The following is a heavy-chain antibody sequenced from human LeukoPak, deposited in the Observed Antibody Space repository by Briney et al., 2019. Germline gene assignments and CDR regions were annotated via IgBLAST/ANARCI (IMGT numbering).Heavy chain of an antibody. V-gene: IGHV1-2*02. Sequence: ASVKVSCTASGYTFTGYYMHWVRQAPGQGLEWMGWINPNSGGTNYAQKFQGRGTMTRDTSISTAYMELSRLRSDDTAVYYCATHSSGWYKDLGYWGQGTLVTVSS. CDR3: ATHSSGWYKDLGY. CDR2: INPNSGGT. CDR1: GYTFTGYY. D-gene: IGHD6-19*01. J-gene: IGHJ4*02.